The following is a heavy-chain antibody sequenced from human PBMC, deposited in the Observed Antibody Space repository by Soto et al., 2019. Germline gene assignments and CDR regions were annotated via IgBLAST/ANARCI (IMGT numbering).Heavy chain of an antibody. CDR3: ARDPGQDEAMDY. J-gene: IGHJ4*02. CDR1: GFTFSNFG. V-gene: IGHV3-33*01. Sequence: QVQVVESGGGVVQPGRSLRLSCVASGFTFSNFGMHWVRQAPGKGLEWVAVIGHDGKNKYYADSAEGRFTVSRDNSKNTLYLQMNSLTAEDTAVDDCARDPGQDEAMDYWGQGTLVTVSS. CDR2: IGHDGKNK.